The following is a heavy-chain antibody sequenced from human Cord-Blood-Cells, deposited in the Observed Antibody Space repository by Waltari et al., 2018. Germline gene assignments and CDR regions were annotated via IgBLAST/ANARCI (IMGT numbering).Heavy chain of an antibody. CDR1: GFTFSSYE. CDR3: ASIGDYFDY. V-gene: IGHV3-48*03. J-gene: IGHJ4*02. Sequence: EVQLVASGGGLVQPGGYLSLSCAASGFTFSSYEMIWGRQDPGRGLGWVSYSSSSSSTIYYADSGKGLFTISRDNAKNSLYLQMNSLRAEDTAVYYCASIGDYFDYWGQGTLVTVSS. CDR2: SSSSSSTI.